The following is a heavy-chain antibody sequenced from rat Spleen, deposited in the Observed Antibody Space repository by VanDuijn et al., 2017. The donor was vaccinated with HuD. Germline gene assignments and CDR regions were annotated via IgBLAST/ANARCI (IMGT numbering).Heavy chain of an antibody. D-gene: IGHD1-1*01. CDR1: GFTFSNYG. J-gene: IGHJ2*01. Sequence: EVQLVESGGGLVQPGRSLKLSCAASGFTFSNYGMHWIRQAPTKGLEWVASISSGGGGTYYPDSVKGRFTISRDNAQNTLYLQMNSLRSEDTATYYCTRENYYSGEYWGQGVMVTVSS. V-gene: IGHV5-19*01. CDR3: TRENYYSGEY. CDR2: ISSGGGGT.